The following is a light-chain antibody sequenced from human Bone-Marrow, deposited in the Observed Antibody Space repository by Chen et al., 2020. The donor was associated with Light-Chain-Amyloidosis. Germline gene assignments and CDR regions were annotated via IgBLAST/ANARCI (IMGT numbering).Light chain of an antibody. Sequence: IVLTQSPGTLSLSPGERATLSCRAIQSVSSSYLAGYQQKPGQAPRLLIYGSSSRATGIPGRFSGSGSGTDFTLTISRLEPEDFAVYYCQQYGSSPPWTFGQGTKVEIK. J-gene: IGKJ1*01. CDR3: QQYGSSPPWT. CDR1: QSVSSSY. CDR2: GSS. V-gene: IGKV3-20*01.